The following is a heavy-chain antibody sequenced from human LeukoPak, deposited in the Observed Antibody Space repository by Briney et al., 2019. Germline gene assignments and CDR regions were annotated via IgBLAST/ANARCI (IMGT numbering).Heavy chain of an antibody. J-gene: IGHJ4*02. V-gene: IGHV3-30-3*01. Sequence: GGSLRLSCAASGFTFSSYAMHWVRQAPGKGLEWVAVISYDGSNKYYADSAKGRFTISRDNSKNTLYLQMNSLRAEDTAVYYCARRVGAPDYWGQGTLVTVSS. D-gene: IGHD1-26*01. CDR2: ISYDGSNK. CDR1: GFTFSSYA. CDR3: ARRVGAPDY.